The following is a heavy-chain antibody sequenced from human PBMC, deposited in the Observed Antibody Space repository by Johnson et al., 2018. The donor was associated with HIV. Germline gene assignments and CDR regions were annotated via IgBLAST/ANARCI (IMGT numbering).Heavy chain of an antibody. CDR2: ISYDGSNK. V-gene: IGHV3-30*19. J-gene: IGHJ3*02. CDR1: GFTFRSYG. CDR3: ARDGGYSSSWYKYAFDI. D-gene: IGHD6-13*01. Sequence: QVQLVESGGGVVQPGGSLRLSCAVSGFTFRSYGMHWVRQAPGKGLEWVAVISYDGSNKYYADSVKGRFTISRDNSKNTLYLQMNSLRAEDTAVYYCARDGGYSSSWYKYAFDIWGQGTMVTVSS.